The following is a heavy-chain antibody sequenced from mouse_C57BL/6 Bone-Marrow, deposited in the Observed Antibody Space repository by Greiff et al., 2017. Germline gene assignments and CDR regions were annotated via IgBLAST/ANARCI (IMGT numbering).Heavy chain of an antibody. CDR3: TRGEITDFDY. Sequence: VQLQQSGAELVRPGASVKLSCKASGYTFTDYYINWVKQRPGQGLEWIARIYPGSGNTYYNEKFKGKATLTVEKSSSTAYMQLSSLTSEDSAVYFCTRGEITDFDYWGQGTTLTVSS. CDR2: IYPGSGNT. V-gene: IGHV1-76*01. D-gene: IGHD1-1*01. J-gene: IGHJ2*01. CDR1: GYTFTDYY.